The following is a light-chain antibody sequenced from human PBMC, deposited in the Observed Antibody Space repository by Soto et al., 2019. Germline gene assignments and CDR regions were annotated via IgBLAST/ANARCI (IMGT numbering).Light chain of an antibody. CDR1: QSISSY. CDR2: AAS. CDR3: QQSYSTPPYT. V-gene: IGKV1-39*01. Sequence: DIQMTQAPPSLSASVVDRVTITCRASQSISSYLNWYQQKPGKAPKLLIYAASSLQSGVPSRFSGSGSGTDFTLTISSLQPEDFATYYCQQSYSTPPYTFGQGTKLEIK. J-gene: IGKJ2*01.